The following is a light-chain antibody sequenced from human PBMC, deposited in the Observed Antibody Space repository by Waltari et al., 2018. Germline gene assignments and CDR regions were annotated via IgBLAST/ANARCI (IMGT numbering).Light chain of an antibody. CDR1: QSITNC. CDR2: RAS. J-gene: IGKJ1*01. CDR3: QQYDNYWT. V-gene: IGKV1-5*03. Sequence: DIQMTQSPSTLSASVADRFTITCRASQSITNCLSWYQQKPGKAPKLLIYRASNLESGVPSRFSGSGSGTEFTLTISSLQPDDFATYYCQQYDNYWTFGQGTKVEIK.